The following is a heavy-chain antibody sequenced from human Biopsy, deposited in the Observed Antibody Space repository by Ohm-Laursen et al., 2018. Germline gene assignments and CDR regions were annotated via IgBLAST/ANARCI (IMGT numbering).Heavy chain of an antibody. CDR1: GFTFSSYA. CDR3: AKAADSYGSEFYFDS. J-gene: IGHJ4*02. D-gene: IGHD4-17*01. CDR2: INTSGGST. Sequence: SLRLSCAASGFTFSSYAMTWVRQAPGKGLEWVSVINTSGGSTHYAVSVKGRFTIYRDNYKNTLYLRMNSLRAEDTDVHYGAKAADSYGSEFYFDSWGQGTLVTVS. V-gene: IGHV3-23*01.